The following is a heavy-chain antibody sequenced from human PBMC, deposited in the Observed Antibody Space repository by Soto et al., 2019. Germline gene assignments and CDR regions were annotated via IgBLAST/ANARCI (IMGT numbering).Heavy chain of an antibody. Sequence: EVQLVESGGGLVQPGGSLRLSCAASGFTFSSYAMSWVRQAPGKGLEWVSTISGSGGNTHYADSVKGRFTISRDNSKNTVYLQMNSLRAEDTAVYYCAKVAPYCSSTTCYIDYWGQGTLVTVSS. CDR1: GFTFSSYA. CDR3: AKVAPYCSSTTCYIDY. CDR2: ISGSGGNT. V-gene: IGHV3-23*04. J-gene: IGHJ4*02. D-gene: IGHD2-2*01.